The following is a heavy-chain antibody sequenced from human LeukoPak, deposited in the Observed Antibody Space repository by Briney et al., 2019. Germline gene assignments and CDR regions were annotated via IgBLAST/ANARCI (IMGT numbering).Heavy chain of an antibody. Sequence: SQTLSLTCAISGDSVSSNSAAWNWIRHSPSRGLEWLGRTNYRSKCYNEYAVSVKSRITINPDPSKNQFSLQLNSVTPEDTAVYYCARARPAILEWLLPQPFYFDYWGQGTLVSVSS. CDR1: GDSVSSNSAA. V-gene: IGHV6-1*01. CDR3: ARARPAILEWLLPQPFYFDY. J-gene: IGHJ4*02. CDR2: TNYRSKCYN. D-gene: IGHD3-3*01.